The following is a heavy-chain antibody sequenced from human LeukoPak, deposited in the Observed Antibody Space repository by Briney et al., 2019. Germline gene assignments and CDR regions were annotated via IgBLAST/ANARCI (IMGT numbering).Heavy chain of an antibody. D-gene: IGHD3-22*01. CDR2: IRYDGSNK. CDR3: AKVRTMIAVAFDI. V-gene: IGHV3-30*02. CDR1: GFTFSNYG. Sequence: GGCLRLSCAASGFTFSNYGVHWVRQAPGKGLEWVAFIRYDGSNKYYADSVKGRFTISRDDSKNTLYLQMNSLRAEDAAVYYCAKVRTMIAVAFDIWGQGTMVTVSS. J-gene: IGHJ3*02.